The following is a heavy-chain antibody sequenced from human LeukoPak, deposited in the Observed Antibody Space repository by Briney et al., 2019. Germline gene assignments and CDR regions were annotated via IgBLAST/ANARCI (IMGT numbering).Heavy chain of an antibody. CDR3: ARDLLFWSGYYNGGDPSPDYYYYGMDV. CDR1: GFTVSSNY. CDR2: IYSGGST. Sequence: GGSLRLSCAASGFTVSSNYMSWVRQAPGKGLEWVSVIYSGGSTYYADSVKGRFTISRDNSKNTLYLQMNSLRAEDTAVYYCARDLLFWSGYYNGGDPSPDYYYYGMDVWGQGTTVTVSS. V-gene: IGHV3-66*01. J-gene: IGHJ6*02. D-gene: IGHD3-3*01.